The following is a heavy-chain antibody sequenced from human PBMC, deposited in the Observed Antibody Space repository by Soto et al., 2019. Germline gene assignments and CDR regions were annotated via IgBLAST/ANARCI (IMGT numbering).Heavy chain of an antibody. Sequence: PSETLSLTCDVSGDTISTGGYTWAWIRQPPGKALEWIGYTYYSGSTNYNPSLKSRVTISVDTSKNQFSLKLSSVTAADTAVYYCAKGGWRLFDIWGQGTMVTVSS. V-gene: IGHV4-61*08. CDR1: GDTISTGGYT. J-gene: IGHJ3*02. CDR3: AKGGWRLFDI. D-gene: IGHD3-3*01. CDR2: TYYSGST.